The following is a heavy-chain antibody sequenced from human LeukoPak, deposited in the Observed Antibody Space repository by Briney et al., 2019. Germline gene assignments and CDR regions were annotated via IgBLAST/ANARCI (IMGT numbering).Heavy chain of an antibody. V-gene: IGHV4-34*01. CDR2: INHSGST. Sequence: SETLSLTCAVYGGSFSGYYWSWIRQPPGKGLEWIGEINHSGSTNYNPSLKSRVTISVDTSKNQFSLKLSSVTAADTAVYYCARGADPYAFDIWGQGTMVTVSS. CDR3: ARGADPYAFDI. CDR1: GGSFSGYY. J-gene: IGHJ3*02.